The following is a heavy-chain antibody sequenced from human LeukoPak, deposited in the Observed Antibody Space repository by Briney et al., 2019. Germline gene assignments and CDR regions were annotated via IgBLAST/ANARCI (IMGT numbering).Heavy chain of an antibody. V-gene: IGHV4-59*08. D-gene: IGHD4-23*01. CDR3: ARRSISGNSWDYFDY. Sequence: SSETLSLTCTVSGASISSYYWSWLRQPPGKGLEWIAFMYYSGSTNYNPSLKSRVTISLDTSKNQFSLKLSSVTAADTSVYYYARRSISGNSWDYFDYWGQGTLVTVSS. CDR2: MYYSGST. J-gene: IGHJ4*02. CDR1: GASISSYY.